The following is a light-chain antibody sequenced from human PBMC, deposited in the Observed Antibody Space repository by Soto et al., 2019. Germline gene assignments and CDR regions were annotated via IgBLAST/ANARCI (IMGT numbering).Light chain of an antibody. Sequence: QSVLTQPPSASGSPGQSVTISCTGTKSDIGVYDFVSWYQHHPGKAPRLIIYEVVQRPSGVPDRFPGSKSGTTASLTVSGLQAADEADYFCKSYAGSNTYVFGSGTKVTVL. J-gene: IGLJ1*01. CDR2: EVV. CDR3: KSYAGSNTYV. V-gene: IGLV2-8*01. CDR1: KSDIGVYDF.